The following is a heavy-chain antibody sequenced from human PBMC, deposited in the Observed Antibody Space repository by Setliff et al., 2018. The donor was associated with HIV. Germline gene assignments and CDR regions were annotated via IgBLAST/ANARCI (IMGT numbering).Heavy chain of an antibody. J-gene: IGHJ4*02. CDR2: INPDSGAT. CDR1: GYTFTAYY. CDR3: ARDQSSSWYYLDS. V-gene: IGHV1-2*02. Sequence: ASVKVSCKSSGYTFTAYYIHWVRQARGQGLEWMGWINPDSGATKYAEKFEGRVSLTRNTSIGTAYMELSTLRSEDTAVYYCARDQSSSWYYLDSWGQGSLVTVSS. D-gene: IGHD6-13*01.